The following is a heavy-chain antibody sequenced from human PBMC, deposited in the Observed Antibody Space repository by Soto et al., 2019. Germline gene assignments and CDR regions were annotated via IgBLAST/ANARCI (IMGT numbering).Heavy chain of an antibody. CDR3: ARDPPPPEY. D-gene: IGHD2-2*01. V-gene: IGHV1-18*01. CDR2: ISAYNGNT. CDR1: GYTFASYA. Sequence: QVQLVQSGAEVKKPGASVKVSCKASGYTFASYAISWMRQAPGQGLEWMGWISAYNGNTNYAQKLQGRVTMTTDTPTSTAHMELRSLRSDGPAVYYCARDPPPPEYWGQGTLVTVSS. J-gene: IGHJ4*02.